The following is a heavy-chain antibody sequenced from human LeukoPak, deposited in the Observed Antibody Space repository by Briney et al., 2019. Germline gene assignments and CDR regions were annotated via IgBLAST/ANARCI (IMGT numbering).Heavy chain of an antibody. CDR1: GFTFSSYS. J-gene: IGHJ4*02. V-gene: IGHV3-21*01. CDR2: ISSSSSYI. D-gene: IGHD3-10*01. CDR3: AREYYYGSGSYYY. Sequence: PGGSLRLSCAASGFTFSSYSMNWVRQAPGKGPEWVSSISSSSSYINYADSVKGRFTISRDNAKNSLYLQMNSLRAEDTAVYYCAREYYYGSGSYYYWGQGTLVTVSS.